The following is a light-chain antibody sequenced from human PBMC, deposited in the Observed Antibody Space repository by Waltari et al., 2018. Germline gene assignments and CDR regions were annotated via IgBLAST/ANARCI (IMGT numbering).Light chain of an antibody. Sequence: DIQMTQSTYSLSASVGDRVTITCRASQSISSYLNWYQQKPGKAPKLLIYAASSLQSGVPSRFSGSGSGTDFTLTISSLQPEDFATYYCQQSYSTLFTFGPGTKVDI. CDR3: QQSYSTLFT. CDR2: AAS. J-gene: IGKJ3*01. V-gene: IGKV1-39*01. CDR1: QSISSY.